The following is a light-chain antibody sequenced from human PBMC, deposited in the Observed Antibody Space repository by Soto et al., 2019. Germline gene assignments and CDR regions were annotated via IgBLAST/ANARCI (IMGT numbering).Light chain of an antibody. V-gene: IGKV3-11*01. Sequence: ELVLTQSPATLSLSPGEIATLSCRASQRVSSYLAWYQQKPGQAPRLLIYDASNRATGIPARFSGSGSGTDFTLTISSLEPEDCAVYYFQQLSNGGLTFGGGTKVQIK. CDR1: QRVSSY. CDR3: QQLSNGGLT. J-gene: IGKJ4*01. CDR2: DAS.